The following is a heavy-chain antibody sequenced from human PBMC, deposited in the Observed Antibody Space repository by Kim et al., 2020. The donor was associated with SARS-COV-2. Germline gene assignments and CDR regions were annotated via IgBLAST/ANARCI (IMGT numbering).Heavy chain of an antibody. D-gene: IGHD1-26*01. CDR1: GFTFSSYA. J-gene: IGHJ4*02. CDR3: AKDRRGATKDRGYYFDY. CDR2: ISGSGGST. Sequence: GGSLRLSCAASGFTFSSYAMSWVRQAPGKGLEWVSAISGSGGSTYYADSVKGRFTISRDNSKNTLYLQMNSLRAEDTAVYYCAKDRRGATKDRGYYFDYWGQGTLVTVSS. V-gene: IGHV3-23*01.